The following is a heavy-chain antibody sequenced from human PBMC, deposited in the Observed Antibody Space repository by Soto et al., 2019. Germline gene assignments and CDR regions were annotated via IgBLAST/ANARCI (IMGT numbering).Heavy chain of an antibody. CDR3: ARDRCPNGVCYTGSLDY. Sequence: ASVKVSCKASGYTFTGYYMHWVRQAPGQGLEWMGWINPNSGGTNYAQKFQGWVTMTRDTSISTAYMELNRLTSEDTAVYYCARDRCPNGVCYTGSLDYWGQGTPVTVSS. D-gene: IGHD2-8*01. CDR2: INPNSGGT. V-gene: IGHV1-2*04. CDR1: GYTFTGYY. J-gene: IGHJ4*02.